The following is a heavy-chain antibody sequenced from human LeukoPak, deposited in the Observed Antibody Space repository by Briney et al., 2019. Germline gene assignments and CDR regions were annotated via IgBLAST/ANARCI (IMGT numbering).Heavy chain of an antibody. Sequence: ASVKVSCKASGYTFTGYYMHWVRQAPGQGLEWMGWINPNSGGTNYAQKFQGRVTMTRDTSISTAYMELSRLRSDDTAVYYCAGLRRETTEHPFDYWGQGTLVTVSS. V-gene: IGHV1-2*02. CDR1: GYTFTGYY. CDR2: INPNSGGT. D-gene: IGHD4-11*01. CDR3: AGLRRETTEHPFDY. J-gene: IGHJ4*02.